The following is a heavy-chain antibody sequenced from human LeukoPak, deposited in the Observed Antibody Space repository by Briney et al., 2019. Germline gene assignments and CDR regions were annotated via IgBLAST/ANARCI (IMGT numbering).Heavy chain of an antibody. V-gene: IGHV3-23*01. CDR2: IRGSDGST. Sequence: GGSLRLSCAVSGLTFSNYAMNWVRQAPGTGLEWVSTIRGSDGSTFYADSVKGRFTISRDNPKNTLYLQMNSLRGEDTAVYYCAKGFRTTMVRGVLITPYYFDYWGQGTLVTVSS. D-gene: IGHD3-10*01. CDR1: GLTFSNYA. CDR3: AKGFRTTMVRGVLITPYYFDY. J-gene: IGHJ4*02.